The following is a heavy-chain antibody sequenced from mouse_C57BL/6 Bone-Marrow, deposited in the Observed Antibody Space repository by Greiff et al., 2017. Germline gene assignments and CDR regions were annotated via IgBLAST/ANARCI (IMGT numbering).Heavy chain of an antibody. CDR3: AIIYYGNYAAWFAY. Sequence: QVQLQQPGAELVMPGASVKLSCKASGNTFTSYWMHWVKQRPGQGLEWIGEIDPSDSYTNYNQKFKGKSTLTVDKSSSTAYMQLSSLTSEDSAVYYCAIIYYGNYAAWFAYWGQGTLVTVSA. V-gene: IGHV1-69*01. J-gene: IGHJ3*01. D-gene: IGHD2-1*01. CDR1: GNTFTSYW. CDR2: IDPSDSYT.